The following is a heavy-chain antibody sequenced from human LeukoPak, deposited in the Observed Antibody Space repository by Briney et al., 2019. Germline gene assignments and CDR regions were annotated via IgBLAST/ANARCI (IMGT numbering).Heavy chain of an antibody. J-gene: IGHJ4*02. CDR2: ISSSSRYT. D-gene: IGHD3-3*01. CDR1: GFSLRDYS. Sequence: PGGSLRLSCAASGFSLRDYSMDWVRQAPGKGLEWFSSISSSSRYTFYVDSVKGRFTISRDNAKNSLYLQMNSLRVEDTAVYYCARDEARGYDFRPQDHWGQGTLVSVSS. CDR3: ARDEARGYDFRPQDH. V-gene: IGHV3-21*01.